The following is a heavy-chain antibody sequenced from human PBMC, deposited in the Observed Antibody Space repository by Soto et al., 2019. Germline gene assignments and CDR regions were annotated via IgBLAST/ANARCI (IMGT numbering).Heavy chain of an antibody. CDR1: GFTFSSYW. CDR3: ARVLVPAYYYYFGLDV. V-gene: IGHV3-74*01. J-gene: IGHJ6*02. Sequence: PGGSLRLSCAASGFTFSSYWMHWVRQVPGKGLVWVSRISGDGSTTSYADPVKGRFTTSRDNAKNTLYLQMNSLRAEDTAVYYCARVLVPAYYYYFGLDVWGQGTTVTVSS. CDR2: ISGDGSTT. D-gene: IGHD2-2*01.